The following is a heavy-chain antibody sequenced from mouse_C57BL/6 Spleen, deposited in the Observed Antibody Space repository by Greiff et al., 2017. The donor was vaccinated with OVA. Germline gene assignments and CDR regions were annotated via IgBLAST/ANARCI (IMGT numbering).Heavy chain of an antibody. V-gene: IGHV14-2*01. J-gene: IGHJ3*01. Sequence: VQLQQSGAELVKPGASVKLSCTASGFNITDYYMHWVKQRPEQGLEWIGRIDPEDGGTKYAPKFQGKATITADTSSNTAYLQLSSLTSEDTAVDYCAIPVAYYGGSALAYWGQGTLVTVSA. CDR2: IDPEDGGT. D-gene: IGHD1-1*01. CDR3: AIPVAYYGGSALAY. CDR1: GFNITDYY.